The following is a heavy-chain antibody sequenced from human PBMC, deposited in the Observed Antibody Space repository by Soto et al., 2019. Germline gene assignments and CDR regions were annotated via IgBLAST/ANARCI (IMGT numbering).Heavy chain of an antibody. CDR2: IDPSDSYT. CDR1: GYSFTSYW. D-gene: IGHD2-2*01. Sequence: GESLKISCKGSGYSFTSYWISWVRQMPGKGLEWMGRIDPSDSYTNYSPSFQGHVTISADKSISTAYLQWSSLKASDTAMYYCARLGGRVTLGYCSSTSCDPWYYYGMDVWGQGTTVTVS. V-gene: IGHV5-10-1*01. J-gene: IGHJ6*02. CDR3: ARLGGRVTLGYCSSTSCDPWYYYGMDV.